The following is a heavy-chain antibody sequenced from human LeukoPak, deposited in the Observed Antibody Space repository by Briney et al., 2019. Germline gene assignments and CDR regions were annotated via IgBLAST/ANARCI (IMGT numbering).Heavy chain of an antibody. CDR3: ARGRMVTHGGFDY. V-gene: IGHV4-39*07. CDR2: IYYSGST. Sequence: PSETLSLTCTVSGGSISSSSYYWGWIRQPPGRGLEWIGSIYYSGSTYYNPSLKSRVTISVDTSKNQFSLKLSSVTAADTAVYYCARGRMVTHGGFDYWGQGTLVTVTS. D-gene: IGHD4-23*01. J-gene: IGHJ4*02. CDR1: GGSISSSSYY.